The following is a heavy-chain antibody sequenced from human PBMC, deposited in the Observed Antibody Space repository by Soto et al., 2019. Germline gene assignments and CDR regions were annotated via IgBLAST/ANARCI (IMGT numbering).Heavy chain of an antibody. D-gene: IGHD3-10*01. CDR1: GFTFSRYD. V-gene: IGHV3-23*01. Sequence: EVQLLESGGGLVQPGESLRLSCAASGFTFSRYDMNWVRQAPGKGLEWVSVIDTRGNAYYADSVKGRFTISRDSSKNTLSLQMNSLRVEDTALYYCAKGSATRTALNLDYWGQGTLVTVSS. CDR2: IDTRGNA. J-gene: IGHJ4*02. CDR3: AKGSATRTALNLDY.